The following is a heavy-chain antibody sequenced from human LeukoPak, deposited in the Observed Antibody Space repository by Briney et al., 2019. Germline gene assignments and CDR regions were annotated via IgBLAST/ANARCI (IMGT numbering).Heavy chain of an antibody. CDR2: ISYDGTNR. CDR1: GFTFSSYG. Sequence: GGSLRLSCAASGFTFSSYGMHWVRQTPGKGLEWVAVISYDGTNRYYAVSVRGQFTISRDNSKNMLYLQMNSLGAEDTAVYYCARDSHAPDRDVVSYYFDCWGQGTLVTVSS. D-gene: IGHD5-24*01. CDR3: ARDSHAPDRDVVSYYFDC. J-gene: IGHJ4*02. V-gene: IGHV3-30*03.